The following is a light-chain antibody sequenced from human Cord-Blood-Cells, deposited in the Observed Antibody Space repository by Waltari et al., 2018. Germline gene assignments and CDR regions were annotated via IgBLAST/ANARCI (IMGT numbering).Light chain of an antibody. CDR3: CSYAGSYTFGVV. Sequence: QSALTQPRSVSGSPGQSVTISCTGTSSDVGGHNYVSWYQQHPGKAPKLMIYDVSKRPSGVPDRFSGSKSGNTASLTISGLQAEDEADYYCCSYAGSYTFGVVFGGGTKLTVL. V-gene: IGLV2-11*01. J-gene: IGLJ2*01. CDR2: DVS. CDR1: SSDVGGHNY.